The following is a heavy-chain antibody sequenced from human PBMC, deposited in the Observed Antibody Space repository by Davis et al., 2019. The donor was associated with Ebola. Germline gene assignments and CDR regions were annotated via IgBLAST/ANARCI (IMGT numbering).Heavy chain of an antibody. CDR2: ISAYSGST. Sequence: ASVQVSCKASGYTFSSYGISWVRQAPGQGLEWMGWISAYSGSTKYELKLQDRVAMTTDTSTSTAYMELRSLRSDDTAVYYCAREHGDYGGYFDYWGQGSLVTVSS. CDR1: GYTFSSYG. CDR3: AREHGDYGGYFDY. J-gene: IGHJ4*02. D-gene: IGHD4-17*01. V-gene: IGHV1-18*01.